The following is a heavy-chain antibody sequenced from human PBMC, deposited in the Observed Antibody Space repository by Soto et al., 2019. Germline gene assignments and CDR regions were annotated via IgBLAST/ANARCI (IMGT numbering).Heavy chain of an antibody. CDR2: IRSTGGGGTT. D-gene: IGHD3-3*01. Sequence: GGSLRQTCEASGRAPSNAWRSRLRQGPGRGLVWVGRIRSTGGGGTTAYAARAKGRFTISRDGSKNTLYLQMNILKTEDTAVYYCTAGFRTYYDVWSGFRSYYYYAMDVWGQGT. CDR3: TAGFRTYYDVWSGFRSYYYYAMDV. V-gene: IGHV3-15*07. CDR1: GRAPSNAW. J-gene: IGHJ6*02.